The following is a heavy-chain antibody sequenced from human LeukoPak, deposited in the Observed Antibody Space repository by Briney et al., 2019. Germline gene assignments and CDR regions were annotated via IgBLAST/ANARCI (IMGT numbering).Heavy chain of an antibody. J-gene: IGHJ4*02. CDR2: IKEDGSEK. CDR3: ARGVGGADY. Sequence: PGGSLRLSCAASGLTYSSYWMSWVRQAPGKGLEWVANIKEDGSEKYYVDSVKGRFTISRDNARNSLYLQMNSLRAEDTAVYYCARGVGGADYWGQGTLVTVSS. D-gene: IGHD2-21*01. CDR1: GLTYSSYW. V-gene: IGHV3-7*01.